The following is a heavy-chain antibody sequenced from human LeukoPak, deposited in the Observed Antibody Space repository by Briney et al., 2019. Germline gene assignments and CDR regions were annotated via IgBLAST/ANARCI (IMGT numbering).Heavy chain of an antibody. CDR2: IIPIFGTA. CDR3: ARDAGYYYGAGSYIDY. Sequence: SVKVSCKAPGGTFSSYAISWVRQAPGQGLEWMGGIIPIFGTANYAQKFQGRVTITADKSTCTAYMELSSLRSEDTAVYSCARDAGYYYGAGSYIDYWGQGTLVTVSS. V-gene: IGHV1-69*06. J-gene: IGHJ4*02. D-gene: IGHD3-10*01. CDR1: GGTFSSYA.